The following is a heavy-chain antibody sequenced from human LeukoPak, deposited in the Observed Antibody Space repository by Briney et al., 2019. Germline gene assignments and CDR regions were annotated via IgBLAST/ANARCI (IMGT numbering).Heavy chain of an antibody. CDR3: ASRGGEGSSWYAFDY. CDR2: IKQDGSEK. J-gene: IGHJ4*02. Sequence: PGGSLRLSCAASGSTFNTYWMTWVRQAPGKGLQWVANIKQDGSEKYYVDSVKGRFTISRDNAKNSVSLQMNSLRAEDTAVYYCASRGGEGSSWYAFDYWGQGTLVTVSS. CDR1: GSTFNTYW. V-gene: IGHV3-7*03. D-gene: IGHD6-13*01.